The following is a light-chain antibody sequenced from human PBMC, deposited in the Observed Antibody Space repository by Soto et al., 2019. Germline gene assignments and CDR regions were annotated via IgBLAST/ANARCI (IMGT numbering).Light chain of an antibody. CDR2: LNSDGSH. CDR1: SGHSSYA. Sequence: QPVLTQSPSASASLGASVKLTCALSSGHSSYAIAWHQQQPEKGPRALMKLNSDGSHTRGAGIPDRFSGSSSGAERYLTISSLQSEDEADYYCQTWGTGILVFGGGTKLTVL. J-gene: IGLJ3*02. CDR3: QTWGTGILV. V-gene: IGLV4-69*01.